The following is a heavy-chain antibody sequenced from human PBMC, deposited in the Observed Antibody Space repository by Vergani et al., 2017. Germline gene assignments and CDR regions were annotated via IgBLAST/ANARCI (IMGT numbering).Heavy chain of an antibody. CDR2: ISSSSSYI. D-gene: IGHD4-23*01. V-gene: IGHV3-21*01. CDR3: ARDASRAGGFR. Sequence: EVQLVESGGGLVKPGGSLRLSCAASGFTFSSYSMNWVRQAPGTGLEWVSSISSSSSYIYYADSVKGRFTISRDNAKNSLYLQMNSLRAEDTAVYYCARDASRAGGFRWGQGTLVTVSS. CDR1: GFTFSSYS. J-gene: IGHJ4*02.